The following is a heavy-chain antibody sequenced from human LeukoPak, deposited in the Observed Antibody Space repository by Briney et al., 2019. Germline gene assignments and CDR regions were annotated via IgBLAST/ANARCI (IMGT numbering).Heavy chain of an antibody. D-gene: IGHD2/OR15-2a*01. J-gene: IGHJ4*02. V-gene: IGHV1-2*02. CDR2: INPNTGDT. CDR1: GYTFTFYY. CDR3: ARRNFYDTTTFYHPIDF. Sequence: ASVKVSCKPSGYTFTFYYMHWVRQAPGQGLEWMGWINPNTGDTYYAQKFQGRVHMTRDTSIPTAYMGLSRLRSDDTAVYYCARRNFYDTTTFYHPIDFWGQGTLVTVSS.